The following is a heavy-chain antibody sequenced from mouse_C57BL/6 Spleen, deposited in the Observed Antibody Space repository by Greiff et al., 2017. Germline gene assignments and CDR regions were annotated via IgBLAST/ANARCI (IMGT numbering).Heavy chain of an antibody. V-gene: IGHV14-4*01. CDR2: IDPANGDT. CDR3: THEDFDV. Sequence: VQLQQSGAELVRPGASVKLSCTASGFTINDDYMHWVKQRPEQGLEWIGWIDPANGDTEYASKFQGKATITVDTSSNTAYLQLSSLTSEDTAVYYCTHEDFDVWGTGTTVTVSS. CDR1: GFTINDDY. J-gene: IGHJ1*03.